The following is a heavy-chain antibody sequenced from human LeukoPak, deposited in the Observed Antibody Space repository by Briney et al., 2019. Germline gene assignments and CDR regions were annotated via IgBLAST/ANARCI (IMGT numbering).Heavy chain of an antibody. CDR3: ARDLHDQHFDY. D-gene: IGHD4-11*01. CDR2: ISSSSSYI. CDR1: GFTFSSYA. Sequence: GGSLRLSCAASGFTFSSYAMSWVRQAPGKGLEWVSSISSSSSYIYYADSVKGRFTISRDNAKNSLYLQMNSLRAEDTAVYYCARDLHDQHFDYWGQGTLVTVSS. V-gene: IGHV3-21*01. J-gene: IGHJ4*02.